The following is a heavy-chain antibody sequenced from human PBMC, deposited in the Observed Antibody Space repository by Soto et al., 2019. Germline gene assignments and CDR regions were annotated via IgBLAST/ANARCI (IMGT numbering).Heavy chain of an antibody. J-gene: IGHJ4*02. CDR2: SRNKVIGYTT. CDR1: GLTLSDHY. Sequence: EVQLVQSGGGLVQPGGSLRLSCAASGLTLSDHYMDWVRQTPGKGLEWIGRSRNKVIGYTTEYAASVKGRFTISRDDSKNSLYVQMNSLRNDNTAVYYCARGAPPFDDWGQGTLVPGSS. V-gene: IGHV3-72*01. CDR3: ARGAPPFDD.